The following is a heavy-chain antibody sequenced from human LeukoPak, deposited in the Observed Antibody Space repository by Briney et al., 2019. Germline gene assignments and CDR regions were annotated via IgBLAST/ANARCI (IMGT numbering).Heavy chain of an antibody. D-gene: IGHD4-11*01. J-gene: IGHJ5*02. V-gene: IGHV4-4*07. CDR3: ARDNYSILYNWFDP. CDR2: IYTSGST. Sequence: PSETLSLTCTVSGGSISSYYWSWIRQPAGKGLEWLGRIYTSGSTNYNPSLKSRVTMSVDTSKNQFSLKLSSVTAADTAVYYCARDNYSILYNWFDPWGQGTLVTVSS. CDR1: GGSISSYY.